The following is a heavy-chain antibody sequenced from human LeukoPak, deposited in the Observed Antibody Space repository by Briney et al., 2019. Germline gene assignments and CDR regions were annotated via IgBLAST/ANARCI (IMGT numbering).Heavy chain of an antibody. CDR1: GFTFSSYG. J-gene: IGHJ4*02. CDR2: IKQDGSEK. Sequence: GGSLRLSCAASGFTFSSYGMHWVRQAPGKGLEWVANIKQDGSEKYYVDSVKGRFTISRDNAKNSLYLQMNSLRAEDTAVYYCAREIQYYFDYWGRGTLVTVSS. CDR3: AREIQYYFDY. D-gene: IGHD5-18*01. V-gene: IGHV3-7*01.